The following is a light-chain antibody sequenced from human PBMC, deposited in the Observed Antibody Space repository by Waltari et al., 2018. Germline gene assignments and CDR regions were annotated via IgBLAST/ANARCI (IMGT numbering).Light chain of an antibody. V-gene: IGKV4-1*01. Sequence: DIVMTQSPDSLAVSLGERATINCKSSQSVFYSSKIKNYLTWYHQKPGQAPKLLIYRASTRESGVPDRFIGSGSGTDFTLTISSLQAEDVAVYYCQQYYGNPRTFGQGTKLEIK. J-gene: IGKJ2*01. CDR2: RAS. CDR1: QSVFYSSKIKNY. CDR3: QQYYGNPRT.